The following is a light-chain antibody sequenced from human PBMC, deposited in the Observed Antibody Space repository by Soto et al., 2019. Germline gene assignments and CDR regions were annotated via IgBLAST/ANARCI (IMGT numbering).Light chain of an antibody. V-gene: IGKV3-15*01. CDR3: QQYNNWPPIN. Sequence: IVMTQAPASTSVFPGDGANLSWSASQSVSSNLAWYQQKPGQAPRLLIYGTSIRATGIPARFSGSGSGTEFTLTISSLQSEDFAVYYCQQYNNWPPINFGQGKRRVIK. CDR2: GTS. CDR1: QSVSSN. J-gene: IGKJ5*01.